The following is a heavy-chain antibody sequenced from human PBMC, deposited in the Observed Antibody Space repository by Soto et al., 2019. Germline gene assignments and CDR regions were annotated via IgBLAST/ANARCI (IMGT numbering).Heavy chain of an antibody. D-gene: IGHD3-9*01. CDR3: ARGPHYLTPRRYYFDY. Sequence: SVKVSCKASGGTFSSYAISWVRQAPGQGLEWMGGIIPIFGTANYAQKFQGRVTITADKSTSTAYMELSSLRSEDTAVYYCARGPHYLTPRRYYFDYWGQGTLVTVSS. CDR2: IIPIFGTA. V-gene: IGHV1-69*06. J-gene: IGHJ4*02. CDR1: GGTFSSYA.